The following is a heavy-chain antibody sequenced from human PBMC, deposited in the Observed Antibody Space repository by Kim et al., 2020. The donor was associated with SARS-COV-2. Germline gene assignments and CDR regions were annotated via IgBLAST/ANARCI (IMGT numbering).Heavy chain of an antibody. CDR1: GVSFSGYY. Sequence: SETLSLTCAVYGVSFSGYYWSWIRQPPGKGLEWIGEITHSGSTNYNPSLKNRVTISLDTSKNQFSLKLSSVTAADTAVYYYAPGHNNHGMDIWGQGITVT. D-gene: IGHD1-1*01. CDR2: ITHSGST. V-gene: IGHV4-34*01. J-gene: IGHJ6*01. CDR3: APGHNNHGMDI.